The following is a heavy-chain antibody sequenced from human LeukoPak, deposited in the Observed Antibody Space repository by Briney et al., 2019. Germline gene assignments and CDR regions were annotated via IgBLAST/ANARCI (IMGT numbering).Heavy chain of an antibody. J-gene: IGHJ6*02. V-gene: IGHV3-7*01. D-gene: IGHD3-16*01. CDR3: ATYTHWVAGDV. CDR1: GFTFSDYW. Sequence: RPGGSLRLSCAASGFTFSDYWMSWVRQAPGKGLEWVANMNQDGSEKDYVDSVKGRFTISRDNARNSLYLRMSSLRAEDTAVYYCATYTHWVAGDVWGQGTTVTVSS. CDR2: MNQDGSEK.